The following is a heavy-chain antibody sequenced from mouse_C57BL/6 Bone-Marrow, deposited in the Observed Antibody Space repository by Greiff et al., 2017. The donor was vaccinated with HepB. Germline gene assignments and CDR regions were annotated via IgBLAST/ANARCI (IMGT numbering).Heavy chain of an antibody. CDR2: INPGSGGT. CDR3: ARKPYYYGLDY. CDR1: GYAFTNYL. J-gene: IGHJ2*01. V-gene: IGHV1-54*01. D-gene: IGHD1-1*01. Sequence: QVQLQQSGAELAKPGTSVKVSCKASGYAFTNYLIEWVKQRPGQGLEWIGVINPGSGGTNYNEKFKGKATLTADKSSSTAYMQLSSLTSEDSAVYFCARKPYYYGLDYWGQGTTLTVSS.